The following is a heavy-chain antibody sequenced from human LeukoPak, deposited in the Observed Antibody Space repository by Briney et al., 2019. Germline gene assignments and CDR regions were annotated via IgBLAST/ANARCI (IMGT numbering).Heavy chain of an antibody. CDR1: GFTFSSDA. J-gene: IGHJ4*02. V-gene: IGHV3-23*01. CDR3: AKAQWLNTYYFDY. Sequence: GGSLRLSCAASGFTFSSDAMSWVRQAPGKGLEWVSAISGSGGSTYYADSVKGRFTISRDNSKNTLYLQMNSLRAEDTAVYYCAKAQWLNTYYFDYWGQGTLVTVSS. D-gene: IGHD6-19*01. CDR2: ISGSGGST.